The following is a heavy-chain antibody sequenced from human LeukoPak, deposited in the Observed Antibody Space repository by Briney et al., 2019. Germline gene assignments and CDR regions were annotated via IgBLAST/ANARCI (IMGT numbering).Heavy chain of an antibody. CDR3: ARDRPTYYDSSGYYLESDY. Sequence: SETLSLTCTVSGGSISSGSYYWSWIRQPAGKGLEWIGRIYTSGSTNYNPSLKSRVTISVDTSKNQFSLKLSSVTAANTAVYYCARDRPTYYDSSGYYLESDYWGQGTLVTVSS. V-gene: IGHV4-61*02. D-gene: IGHD3-22*01. J-gene: IGHJ4*02. CDR1: GGSISSGSYY. CDR2: IYTSGST.